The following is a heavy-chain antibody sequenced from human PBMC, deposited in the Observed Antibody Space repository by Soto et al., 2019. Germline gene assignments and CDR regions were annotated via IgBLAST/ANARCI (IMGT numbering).Heavy chain of an antibody. Sequence: PGGSLRLSCAASGFTFSSYGMHWVRQAPGKGLEWVAVISYDGSNKYYADSEKGRFTISRDNSKNTLYLQMNSLRAEDTAVYYCAKVEEGPASSGWRLDGMDVWGQGTTVTVSS. CDR1: GFTFSSYG. D-gene: IGHD6-19*01. J-gene: IGHJ6*02. CDR3: AKVEEGPASSGWRLDGMDV. V-gene: IGHV3-30*18. CDR2: ISYDGSNK.